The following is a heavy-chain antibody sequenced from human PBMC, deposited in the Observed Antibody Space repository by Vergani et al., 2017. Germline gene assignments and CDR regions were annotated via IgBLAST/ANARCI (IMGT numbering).Heavy chain of an antibody. J-gene: IGHJ4*02. Sequence: QVQLQQWGAGLLKPSETLSLPCAVYGGSFSGYSWSWIRQPPGKGLEWIGEINHSGSTNYNPSLKSRVTISVATSKNQFSLKLSSVTAADTAVYYGARVARGTSWAAGRSGPDYWGQGTLVTVSS. CDR1: GGSFSGYS. V-gene: IGHV4-34*01. CDR3: ARVARGTSWAAGRSGPDY. D-gene: IGHD2-2*01. CDR2: INHSGST.